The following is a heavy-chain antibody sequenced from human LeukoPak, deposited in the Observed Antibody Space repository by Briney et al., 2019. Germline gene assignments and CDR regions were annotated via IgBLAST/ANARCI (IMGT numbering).Heavy chain of an antibody. CDR3: AKDSNYDILTGTIGIDY. CDR1: GFTFSSYS. D-gene: IGHD3-9*01. V-gene: IGHV3-21*04. CDR2: ISSSSSYI. Sequence: GGSLRLSCAASGFTFSSYSMNWARQAPGKGLEWVSSISSSSSYIYYADSVKGRFTISRDNAKNSLYLQMNSLRAEDTALYYCAKDSNYDILTGTIGIDYWGQGTLVTVSS. J-gene: IGHJ4*02.